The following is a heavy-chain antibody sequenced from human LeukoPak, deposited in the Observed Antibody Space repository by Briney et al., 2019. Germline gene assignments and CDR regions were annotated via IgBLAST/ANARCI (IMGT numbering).Heavy chain of an antibody. D-gene: IGHD2-15*01. CDR2: ISASSGTR. CDR1: GFTFSDYY. Sequence: GGSLRLSCAASGFTFSDYYMNWIRQAPGKGLEWLSYISASSGTRYYADSVKGRFTISRDNAKNSLYLQMNSLRAEDTSVYYCARGLAANDWFDPWGQGTLVTVSS. V-gene: IGHV3-11*01. CDR3: ARGLAANDWFDP. J-gene: IGHJ5*02.